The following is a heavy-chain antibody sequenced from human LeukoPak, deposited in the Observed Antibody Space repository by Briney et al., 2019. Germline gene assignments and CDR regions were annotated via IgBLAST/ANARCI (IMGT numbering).Heavy chain of an antibody. CDR2: IKRIIDGGTT. J-gene: IGHJ4*02. V-gene: IGHV3-15*01. D-gene: IGHD2-21*02. Sequence: GGSLRLSCAASGFTFSNTWMNWVRQAPGKGLEWVGRIKRIIDGGTTDYAAPVKGRFTVSRDDSINTLYLQMSSLKTEDTAVYYCAAQGGWGDLRYWGQGTLVTVSS. CDR1: GFTFSNTW. CDR3: AAQGGWGDLRY.